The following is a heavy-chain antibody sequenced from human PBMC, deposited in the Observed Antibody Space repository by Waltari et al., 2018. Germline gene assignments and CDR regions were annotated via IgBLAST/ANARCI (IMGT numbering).Heavy chain of an antibody. J-gene: IGHJ3*02. CDR2: IYYSGGT. Sequence: QLQLQESGPGLVKPSETLSLTCTVSGGSISSSSYYWGWIRQPPGKGLEWIGSIYYSGGTSYNPSLKSRVTISVDTSKNQFSLKLSSVTAADTAVYYCARRGMTAYTGDAFDIWGQGTMVTVSS. D-gene: IGHD3-16*01. CDR1: GGSISSSSYY. V-gene: IGHV4-39*01. CDR3: ARRGMTAYTGDAFDI.